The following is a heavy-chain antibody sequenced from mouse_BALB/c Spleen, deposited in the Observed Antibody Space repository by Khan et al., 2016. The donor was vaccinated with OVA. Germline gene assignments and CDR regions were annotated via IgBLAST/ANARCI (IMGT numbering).Heavy chain of an antibody. CDR2: IDPANGNT. J-gene: IGHJ4*01. D-gene: IGHD1-1*02. CDR1: GFNIEDTY. V-gene: IGHV14-3*02. CDR3: ARGGWSYTMDY. Sequence: VQLQQFGAELVKPGASVKLSCTASGFNIEDTYIHWVMQRPEQGLEWIGRIDPANGNTKYDPKFQGKATITADTSSNTAYLQLSSLTSEDTAVYYCARGGWSYTMDYWGQGTSVTVSS.